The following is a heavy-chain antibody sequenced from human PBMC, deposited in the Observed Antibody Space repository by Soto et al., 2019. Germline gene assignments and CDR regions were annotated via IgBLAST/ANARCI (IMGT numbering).Heavy chain of an antibody. CDR2: IYYSGST. CDR3: ARPWYRASGEDAFDI. Sequence: PSETLSLTCTVSGGSISSSSYYWGWIRQPPGKGLEWIGSIYYSGSTYYNPSLKSRVTISVDTSKNQFSLKLSSVTAADTAVYYCARPWYRASGEDAFDIWGQGTMVTVSS. J-gene: IGHJ3*02. D-gene: IGHD2-15*01. CDR1: GGSISSSSYY. V-gene: IGHV4-39*01.